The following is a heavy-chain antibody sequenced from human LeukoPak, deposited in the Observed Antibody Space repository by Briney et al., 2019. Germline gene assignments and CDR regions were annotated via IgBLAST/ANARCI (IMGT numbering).Heavy chain of an antibody. CDR1: GFTLRSYW. D-gene: IGHD3-9*01. CDR2: IKQDGSEK. J-gene: IGHJ4*02. V-gene: IGHV3-7*01. Sequence: GGSLRLSCAASGFTLRSYWMSWVRQAPGKGLEWVANIKQDGSEKYYVDSVKGRFTISRDNAKNSLYLQMNSLRAEDTAVYYCVRERDDILTGYNFDYWGQGTLVTVSS. CDR3: VRERDDILTGYNFDY.